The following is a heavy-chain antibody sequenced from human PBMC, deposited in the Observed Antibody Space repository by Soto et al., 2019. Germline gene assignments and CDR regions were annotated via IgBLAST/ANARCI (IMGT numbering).Heavy chain of an antibody. CDR1: GDSISSGGSY. CDR3: AREWGVRGVSAA. J-gene: IGHJ4*02. Sequence: QVPLQEAGPRLVKASQTLSLTCTVSGDSISSGGSYWTWIRQHPGKGLEWLGYISFSGSTYYNPSLKSRLTISADTSKNHFSLRLDSVTAADTADYYCAREWGVRGVSAAWGQGTLVTVSS. D-gene: IGHD3-10*01. CDR2: ISFSGST. V-gene: IGHV4-31*03.